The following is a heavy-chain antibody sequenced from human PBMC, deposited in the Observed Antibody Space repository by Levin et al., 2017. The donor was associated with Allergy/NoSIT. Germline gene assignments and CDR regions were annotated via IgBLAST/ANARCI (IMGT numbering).Heavy chain of an antibody. V-gene: IGHV3-30-3*01. CDR3: ASLRGVFDY. J-gene: IGHJ4*02. D-gene: IGHD4-17*01. Sequence: GGSLRLSCAASGFTFSSYAMHWVRQAPGKGLEWVAVISYDGSNKYYADSVKGRFTISRDNSKNTLYLQMNSLRAEDTAVYYCASLRGVFDYWGQGTLVTVSS. CDR1: GFTFSSYA. CDR2: ISYDGSNK.